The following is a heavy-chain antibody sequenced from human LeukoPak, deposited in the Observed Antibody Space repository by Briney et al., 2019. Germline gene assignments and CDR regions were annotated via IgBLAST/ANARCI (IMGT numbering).Heavy chain of an antibody. V-gene: IGHV3-7*01. CDR1: GFTFSRDW. J-gene: IGHJ4*02. CDR3: ARDLAYYDFGYFDY. Sequence: GGSLRLSCVDSGFTFSRDWMSWVRQAPGKGLEWVANIKQDGSERYYVDSVKGRFTISRDNAKNSLYLQMNSLRAEDTAVYYCARDLAYYDFGYFDYWGQGTLVTVSS. CDR2: IKQDGSER. D-gene: IGHD3-3*01.